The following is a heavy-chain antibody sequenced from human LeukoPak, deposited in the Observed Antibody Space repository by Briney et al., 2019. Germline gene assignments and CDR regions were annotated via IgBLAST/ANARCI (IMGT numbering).Heavy chain of an antibody. V-gene: IGHV3-53*01. CDR1: GFTVSVNY. D-gene: IGHD5-18*01. CDR3: ARENNYGYNRFDY. Sequence: PGGSLRLSCAASGFTVSVNYMNWVRQAPGKGLEWVSVIYSGGSTYYADSVKGRFAISRDSSKNTLYPQMNSLRPEDTAVYYCARENNYGYNRFDYWGQGTLVTVSS. CDR2: IYSGGST. J-gene: IGHJ4*02.